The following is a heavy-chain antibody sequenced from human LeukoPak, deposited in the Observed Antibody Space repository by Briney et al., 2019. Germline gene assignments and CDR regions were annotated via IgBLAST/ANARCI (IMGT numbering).Heavy chain of an antibody. J-gene: IGHJ4*02. D-gene: IGHD3-10*01. Sequence: SETLSLTCAVYGGSFSGYYWSWVRQPPGKGLEWIGEINHSGSTNYNPSLKSRVTISVDTSKNQFSLKLSSVTAADTAVYYCARRRVIITDFDYWGQGTLVTVSS. CDR3: ARRRVIITDFDY. V-gene: IGHV4-34*01. CDR2: INHSGST. CDR1: GGSFSGYY.